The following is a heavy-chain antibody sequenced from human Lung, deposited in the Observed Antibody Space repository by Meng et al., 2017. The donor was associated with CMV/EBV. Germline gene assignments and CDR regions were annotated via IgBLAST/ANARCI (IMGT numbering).Heavy chain of an antibody. CDR3: ARANYFEWFDP. V-gene: IGHV1-46*01. D-gene: IGHD2/OR15-2a*01. Sequence: SCKASGYTFTTYYLHWVRQAPGQGLEWMGINNPSGGDTSYAQRFQGRVTMTRDTSTSTVYMELSSLRSEDTAMYYCARANYFEWFDPWGQGTLVTVSS. J-gene: IGHJ5*02. CDR1: GYTFTTYY. CDR2: NNPSGGDT.